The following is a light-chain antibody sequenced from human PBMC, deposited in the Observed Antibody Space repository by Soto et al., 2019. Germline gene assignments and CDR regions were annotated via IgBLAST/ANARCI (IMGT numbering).Light chain of an antibody. CDR3: SSFRSTIALFVV. Sequence: QSALTQPASVSGSPGQSITISCTGTSSDIGVYNYVSWYQQHPGKAPKLMLYEVSRRPSGVSNRFSGSKSGNMASLTVSGLQAEDEADYYCSSFRSTIALFVVFGGGTKVSVL. CDR2: EVS. J-gene: IGLJ2*01. V-gene: IGLV2-14*01. CDR1: SSDIGVYNY.